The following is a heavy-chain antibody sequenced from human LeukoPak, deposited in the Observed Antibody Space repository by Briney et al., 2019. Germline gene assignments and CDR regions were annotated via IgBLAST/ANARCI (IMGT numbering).Heavy chain of an antibody. J-gene: IGHJ4*02. D-gene: IGHD3-10*01. CDR1: GFTFSSYS. V-gene: IGHV3-48*02. CDR3: AGFYYGSGRHHQYFDY. CDR2: ISSSSSTI. Sequence: TGGSLRLSCAASGFTFSSYSMNWVRQAPGKGLEWVSYISSSSSTIYYADSVKGRFTISRDNAKNSLYPQMNSLRDEDTAVYYCAGFYYGSGRHHQYFDYWGQGTLVTVSS.